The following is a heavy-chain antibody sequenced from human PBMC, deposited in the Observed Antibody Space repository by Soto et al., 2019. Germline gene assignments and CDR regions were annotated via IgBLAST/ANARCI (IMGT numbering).Heavy chain of an antibody. D-gene: IGHD2-21*01. V-gene: IGHV1-46*01. CDR1: AYTFTSYY. Sequence: ASVKVSCKASAYTFTSYYVHWVRRAPGQGLQWMGIINPDDGRTNYAQKFQGRVTMTRDTSTSTVYMELSGLTSEDTAVYYCARVGVSVAHPYNWFDPWGQGTQVTVSS. CDR3: ARVGVSVAHPYNWFDP. CDR2: INPDDGRT. J-gene: IGHJ5*01.